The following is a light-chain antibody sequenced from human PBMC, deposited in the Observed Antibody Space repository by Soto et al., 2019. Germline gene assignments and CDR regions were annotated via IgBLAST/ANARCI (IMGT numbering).Light chain of an antibody. CDR1: QGISSY. Sequence: AIRMTQSPSSFSASTGDRVTITCRASQGISSYLAWYQQKPGKAPKLLIYAASTLQSGVPSRFSGSGSGTDFTLTISCLQSEDFVTYYCQQYYSYPGTFGPGTKVDIK. V-gene: IGKV1-8*01. CDR3: QQYYSYPGT. J-gene: IGKJ3*01. CDR2: AAS.